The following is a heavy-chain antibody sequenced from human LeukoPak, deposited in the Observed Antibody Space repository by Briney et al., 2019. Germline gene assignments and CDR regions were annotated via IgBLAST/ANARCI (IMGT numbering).Heavy chain of an antibody. CDR2: INPSGGST. Sequence: GASVKVSCKVSGYTFTIYYMHWVRQAPGQGLGWMGIINPSGGSTSYAQKFQGRGTMTRDTSTSTVYMELSSLRSEDTAVYYCATDYHTILGVVRYWGQGTLVTVSS. CDR1: GYTFTIYY. CDR3: ATDYHTILGVVRY. V-gene: IGHV1-46*01. D-gene: IGHD3-3*01. J-gene: IGHJ4*02.